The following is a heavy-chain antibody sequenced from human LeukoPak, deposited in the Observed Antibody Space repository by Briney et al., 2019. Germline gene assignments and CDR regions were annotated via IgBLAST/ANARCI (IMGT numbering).Heavy chain of an antibody. CDR1: GGTFSSYA. V-gene: IGHV1-69*13. CDR3: ARSKSSSWSDDAFDI. Sequence: GASVKVSCKASGGTFSSYAISWVRQAPGQGLEWMGGIIPIFGTANYAQKFQGRVTITADESTSTAYMELSSLRSEDTAVYYCARSKSSSWSDDAFDIWGQGTMVTVSS. J-gene: IGHJ3*02. CDR2: IIPIFGTA. D-gene: IGHD6-13*01.